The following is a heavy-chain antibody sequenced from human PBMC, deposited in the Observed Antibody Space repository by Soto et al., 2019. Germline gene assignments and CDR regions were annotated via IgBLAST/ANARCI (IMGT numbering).Heavy chain of an antibody. V-gene: IGHV2-5*02. Sequence: QITLKESGPTLVKPTQTLTLTCSFSGFSLSTNGVGVGWIRQPPGKALEWLAHSYCDDSKHYSPSLNSRLTITKDTSRNLVVLTMTYMDPVDTATYFCAKKGVGDYILCYWGQGTLVTVSS. CDR3: AKKGVGDYILCY. D-gene: IGHD4-17*01. J-gene: IGHJ4*02. CDR1: GFSLSTNGVG. CDR2: SYCDDSK.